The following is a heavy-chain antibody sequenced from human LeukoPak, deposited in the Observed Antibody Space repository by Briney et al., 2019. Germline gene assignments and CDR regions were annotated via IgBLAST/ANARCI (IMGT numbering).Heavy chain of an antibody. CDR1: GGSISSYY. J-gene: IGHJ4*02. V-gene: IGHV4-4*07. CDR3: AKDRTKYYYDSSASFDY. Sequence: SETLSLTCTVSGGSISSYYWSWIRQPAGKGLEWIGRIYTSGSTNYNPSLKSRVTMSVDTSKNQFSLKLSSVTAADTAVYYCAKDRTKYYYDSSASFDYWGQGTLVTVSS. CDR2: IYTSGST. D-gene: IGHD3-22*01.